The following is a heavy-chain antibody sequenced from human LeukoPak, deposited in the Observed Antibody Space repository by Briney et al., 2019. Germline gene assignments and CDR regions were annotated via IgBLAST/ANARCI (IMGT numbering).Heavy chain of an antibody. J-gene: IGHJ6*03. CDR3: ARVMRYSSSWYGYYYYYMDV. Sequence: GGSLRLSCAASGFTFSSYWMSWVRQAPGKGLEWVANIKQDGSEKYYVDSVKGRFTISRDNAKDSLYLQMNSLRAEDTAVYYCARVMRYSSSWYGYYYYYMDVWGKGTTVTISS. CDR2: IKQDGSEK. D-gene: IGHD6-13*01. V-gene: IGHV3-7*01. CDR1: GFTFSSYW.